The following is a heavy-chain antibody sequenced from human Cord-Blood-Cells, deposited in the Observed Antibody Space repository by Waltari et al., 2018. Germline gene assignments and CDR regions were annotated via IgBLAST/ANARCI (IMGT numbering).Heavy chain of an antibody. Sequence: QVQLQQWGAGLLKPSETLSLTCAVYGGSFSGYYWSWIRQPPGQGLEWIGEINHRGSTNYNPSLKSRVTISVDTSKNQFSLKLSSVTAADTAVYYCARRGPGPGYSGSYYYYYYGMDVWGQGTTVTVSS. J-gene: IGHJ6*02. CDR1: GGSFSGYY. D-gene: IGHD1-26*01. CDR2: INHRGST. CDR3: ARRGPGPGYSGSYYYYYYGMDV. V-gene: IGHV4-34*01.